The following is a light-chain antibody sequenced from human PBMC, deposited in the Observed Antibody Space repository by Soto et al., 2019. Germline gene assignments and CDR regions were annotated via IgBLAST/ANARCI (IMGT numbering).Light chain of an antibody. CDR1: SSDVGGYNY. CDR2: DVS. CDR3: CSHAGSSAFYV. V-gene: IGLV2-11*01. J-gene: IGLJ1*01. Sequence: QSALTQPRSVSGSPGQSVTISCTGASSDVGGYNYVSWYQQHPGEAPKLMIYDVSKRPSGVPDRFSGSKSGNTASLTISGLQTEDEADYYCCSHAGSSAFYVFGTGTKVTVL.